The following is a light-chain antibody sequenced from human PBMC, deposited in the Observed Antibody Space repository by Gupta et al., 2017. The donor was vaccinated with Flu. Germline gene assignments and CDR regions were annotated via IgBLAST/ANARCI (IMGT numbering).Light chain of an antibody. CDR1: SSNIGSKA. CDR2: SNN. V-gene: IGLV1-44*01. Sequence: QSVLTQSPSASGTHGQRVTISCSGSSSNIGSKAVNWYQQLPGTAPNLLIYSNNQRHSGVPDRFSCSKSGTSASLAISGLQSEDEADYYCAALDDSRNGYVFGTGTKVTVL. J-gene: IGLJ1*01. CDR3: AALDDSRNGYV.